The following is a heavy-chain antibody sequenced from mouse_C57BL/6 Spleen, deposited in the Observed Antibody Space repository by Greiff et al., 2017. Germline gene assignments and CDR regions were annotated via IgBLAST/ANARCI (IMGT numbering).Heavy chain of an antibody. D-gene: IGHD2-5*01. CDR2: ISSGSSTI. J-gene: IGHJ4*01. CDR1: GFTFSDYG. Sequence: EVKLVEPGGGLVKPGGSLKLSCAASGFTFSDYGMHWVRQAPEKGLEWVAYISSGSSTIYYADTVKGRFTISRDNAKNTLFLQMTSLRSEYTAMYYCARPSNYDAMDDWGKGTTVTVSS. CDR3: ARPSNYDAMDD. V-gene: IGHV5-17*01.